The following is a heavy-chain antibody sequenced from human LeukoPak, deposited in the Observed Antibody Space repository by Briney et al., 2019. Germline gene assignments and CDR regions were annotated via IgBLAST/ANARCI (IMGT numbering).Heavy chain of an antibody. CDR2: IYYSGRT. V-gene: IGHV4-59*08. Sequence: SETLSLTCSVSGGSISSYYWSWIRQPPGRGLEWIGYIYYSGRTSYNPSLKSRVTISVDTSKNQFSLKLSSVTAADTAVYYCARGPGYCSSTSCGFDPWGQGTLVTVSS. D-gene: IGHD2-2*01. CDR1: GGSISSYY. J-gene: IGHJ5*02. CDR3: ARGPGYCSSTSCGFDP.